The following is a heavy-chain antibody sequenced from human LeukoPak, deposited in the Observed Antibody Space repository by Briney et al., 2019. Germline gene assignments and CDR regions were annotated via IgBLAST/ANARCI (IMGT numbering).Heavy chain of an antibody. J-gene: IGHJ4*02. D-gene: IGHD2-2*01. V-gene: IGHV4-61*01. CDR2: IYYSGST. CDR1: GGSVSSGSYY. Sequence: SETLSLTCTVSGGSVSSGSYYWGWIRQSPGKGLEWIGYIYYSGSTNYNPSAKSRVAMSLDTSKSQFSLSLRSVTAADTALYYCAGGGYCSSSNCFAPLFDWWGQGTLVTVSS. CDR3: AGGGYCSSSNCFAPLFDW.